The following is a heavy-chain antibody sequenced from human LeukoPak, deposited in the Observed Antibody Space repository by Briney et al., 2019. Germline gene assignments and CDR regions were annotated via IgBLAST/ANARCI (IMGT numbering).Heavy chain of an antibody. Sequence: PGGSLRLSCAASGFTFISYSIHWVRQAPGKGLEWVAFIRYDGSNKYYADSVTGRFTISRDNSKNTLYLQMNTLRAEDTAVYYCARSERAAAGPWFDPWGQGTLVTVSS. CDR1: GFTFISYS. V-gene: IGHV3-30*02. D-gene: IGHD6-13*01. J-gene: IGHJ5*02. CDR3: ARSERAAAGPWFDP. CDR2: IRYDGSNK.